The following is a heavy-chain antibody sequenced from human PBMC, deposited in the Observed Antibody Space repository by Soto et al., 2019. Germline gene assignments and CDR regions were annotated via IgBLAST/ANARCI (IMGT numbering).Heavy chain of an antibody. D-gene: IGHD3-9*01. CDR2: IHHTGGP. J-gene: IGHJ5*02. CDR3: ASGLPNYFGLQWFDP. V-gene: IGHV4-30-2*01. CDR1: GASISSGSYS. Sequence: QLQLQEAGSGLVKPSQTLSLTCGVSGASISSGSYSWNWIRQPPGKGLEWIGYIHHTGGPFFNPSLESRVTTSRDTSNNQFPLKMTSVTAADTAVYYCASGLPNYFGLQWFDPWGQGVLVTVSS.